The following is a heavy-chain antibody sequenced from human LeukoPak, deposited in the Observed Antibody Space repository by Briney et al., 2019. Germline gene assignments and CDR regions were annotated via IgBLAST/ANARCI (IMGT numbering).Heavy chain of an antibody. J-gene: IGHJ4*02. D-gene: IGHD1-26*01. CDR1: GGSISSYY. V-gene: IGHV4-59*08. CDR3: ARHTHGSYSPRIDY. Sequence: SETLSLTCTVSGGSISSYYWSWIRQPPGKGLEWLGYIYFSGSTNYNPSLKSRVTISVDTSKNQFSLKLSSVTAADTAVYYCARHTHGSYSPRIDYWGQGTLVTVSS. CDR2: IYFSGST.